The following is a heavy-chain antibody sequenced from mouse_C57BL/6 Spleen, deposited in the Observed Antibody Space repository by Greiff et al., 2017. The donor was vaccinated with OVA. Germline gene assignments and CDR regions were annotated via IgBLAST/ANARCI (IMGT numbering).Heavy chain of an antibody. D-gene: IGHD2-2*01. CDR2: ISDGGSYT. CDR1: GFTFSSYA. Sequence: EVMLVESGGGLVKPGGSLKLSCAASGFTFSSYAMSWVRQTPEKRLEWVATISDGGSYTYYPDNVKGRFTISRDNAKNNLYLQMSHLKSEDTAMYYCARSGGYDNAMDYWGQGTSVTVSS. J-gene: IGHJ4*01. V-gene: IGHV5-4*03. CDR3: ARSGGYDNAMDY.